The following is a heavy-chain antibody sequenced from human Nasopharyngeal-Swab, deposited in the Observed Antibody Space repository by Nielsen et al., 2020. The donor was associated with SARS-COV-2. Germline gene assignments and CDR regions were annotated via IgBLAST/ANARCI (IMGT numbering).Heavy chain of an antibody. V-gene: IGHV3-74*01. CDR1: GFTFSSYW. D-gene: IGHD6-19*01. J-gene: IGHJ4*02. Sequence: GESLKISCAASGFTFSSYWMHWVRQAPGKGLVWVSRINNDGSVTNYADFVKGRFTISRDNAKNTLYLQMNSLRAEDTAMYYCAKYVGSASYGLDSWGQGTLVTVSS. CDR2: INNDGSVT. CDR3: AKYVGSASYGLDS.